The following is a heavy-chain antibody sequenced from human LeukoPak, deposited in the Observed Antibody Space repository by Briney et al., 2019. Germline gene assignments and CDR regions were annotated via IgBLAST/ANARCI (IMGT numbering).Heavy chain of an antibody. Sequence: ASVKVSCKASGYTFTSYGISWVRQAPGQELEWMGWISAYNGNTNYAQKLQGRVTMTTDTSTSTAYMELRSLRSDDTAVYYCARDYYGSAYYYYGMDVWGKGTTVTVSS. CDR1: GYTFTSYG. V-gene: IGHV1-18*04. D-gene: IGHD3-10*01. CDR2: ISAYNGNT. J-gene: IGHJ6*04. CDR3: ARDYYGSAYYYYGMDV.